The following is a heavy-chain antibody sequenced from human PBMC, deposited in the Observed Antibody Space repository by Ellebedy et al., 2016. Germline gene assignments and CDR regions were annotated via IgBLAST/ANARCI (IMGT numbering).Heavy chain of an antibody. CDR2: IYPDGVTT. V-gene: IGHV1-46*01. CDR1: GFTFTNYY. Sequence: ASVKVSXXASGFTFTNYYMHWVRQAPGQGLEWMGIIYPDGVTTTYAQKFQGRVSITRDTSTGTFYIELSSLRSEDTALYYCARDANDAFGYWGQGTLVTVSS. CDR3: ARDANDAFGY. J-gene: IGHJ4*02. D-gene: IGHD1-1*01.